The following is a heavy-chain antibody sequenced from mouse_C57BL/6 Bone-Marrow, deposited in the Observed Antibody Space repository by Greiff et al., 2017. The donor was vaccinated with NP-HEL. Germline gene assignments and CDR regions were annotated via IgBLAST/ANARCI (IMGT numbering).Heavy chain of an antibody. Sequence: EVKVVESGGGLVKPGGSLKLSCAASGFTFSDYGMHWVRQAPEKGLEWVAYISSGSSTSYYADTVKGRFTISRDNAKNTLFLQMTSLRSEDTAMYYCARGYDYDGVMDYWGQGTSVTVSS. CDR2: ISSGSSTS. J-gene: IGHJ4*01. CDR1: GFTFSDYG. CDR3: ARGYDYDGVMDY. D-gene: IGHD2-4*01. V-gene: IGHV5-17*01.